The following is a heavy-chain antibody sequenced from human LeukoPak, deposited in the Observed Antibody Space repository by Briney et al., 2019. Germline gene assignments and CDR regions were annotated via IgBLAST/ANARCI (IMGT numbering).Heavy chain of an antibody. CDR1: GFTFSSYA. D-gene: IGHD6-19*01. J-gene: IGHJ4*02. CDR2: ISGSGGST. Sequence: GALRLSCAASGFTFSSYAMRWVRQAPGKGLEWVSAISGSGGSTYYADSVKGRFTISRDNSKNTLYLQMNSLRAEDTAVYYCAKARSLGQWLVPNDYWGQGTLVTVSS. CDR3: AKARSLGQWLVPNDY. V-gene: IGHV3-23*01.